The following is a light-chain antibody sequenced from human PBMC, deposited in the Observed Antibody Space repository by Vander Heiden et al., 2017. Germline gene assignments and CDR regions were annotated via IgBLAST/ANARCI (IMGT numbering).Light chain of an antibody. J-gene: IGKJ1*01. CDR1: QRGRSYY. CDR2: GAS. CDR3: HQHRSSPRT. V-gene: IGKV3-20*01. Sequence: DIVLTQSPGTLSLSPGERATLPCRASQRGRSYYLPSYQQRPGQAPRLLFYGASSRATRIPDPFSGRGSRPAFTLTISTLEPADFPVSSCHQHRSSPRTFGQPTQVDIK.